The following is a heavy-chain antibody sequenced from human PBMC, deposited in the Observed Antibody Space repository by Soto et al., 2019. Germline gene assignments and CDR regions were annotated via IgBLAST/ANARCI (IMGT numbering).Heavy chain of an antibody. V-gene: IGHV3-30-3*01. J-gene: IGHJ6*01. CDR2: FSYHGSNL. CDR3: ASDSRLGWFGGLRGYFGLDI. D-gene: IGHD3-10*01. Sequence: QVQLVQSGGGLVQPGMSLRLSCAASGFTFNNYAFHWVRQAPGKGLDWVAFFSYHGSNLFYADSVRGRFTISRDNAKNTLYLQMDSLRPEDMAVYDCASDSRLGWFGGLRGYFGLDIWGQGSTVVVSS. CDR1: GFTFNNYA.